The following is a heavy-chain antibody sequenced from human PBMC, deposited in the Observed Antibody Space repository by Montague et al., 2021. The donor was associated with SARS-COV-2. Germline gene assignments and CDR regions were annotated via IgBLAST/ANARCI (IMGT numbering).Heavy chain of an antibody. CDR1: GFTFSSYD. Sequence: SLRLSCAASGFTFSSYDMHWVRQATGKGLEWVSAIGTAGDTYYPGSVKGRFTISRENAKNSLYLQMNSRRAGDTAVYYCARAGYSSSWPLRLYWYFDLWGRGTLVTVSS. V-gene: IGHV3-13*04. J-gene: IGHJ2*01. D-gene: IGHD6-13*01. CDR3: ARAGYSSSWPLRLYWYFDL. CDR2: IGTAGDT.